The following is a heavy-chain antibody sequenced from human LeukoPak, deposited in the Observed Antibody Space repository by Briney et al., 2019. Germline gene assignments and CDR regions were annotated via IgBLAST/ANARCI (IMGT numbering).Heavy chain of an antibody. J-gene: IGHJ3*02. D-gene: IGHD2-2*02. Sequence: SSETLSLTCTVSGGSISSYYWSWIRQPAGKGLEWIGRIYTSGSTNYNPSLKSRVTMSVDTSKNQFSLKLSSVTAADTAVYYCARDYCSSTSCYRWLVDAFDIWGQGTMVTVSS. CDR1: GGSISSYY. CDR3: ARDYCSSTSCYRWLVDAFDI. V-gene: IGHV4-4*07. CDR2: IYTSGST.